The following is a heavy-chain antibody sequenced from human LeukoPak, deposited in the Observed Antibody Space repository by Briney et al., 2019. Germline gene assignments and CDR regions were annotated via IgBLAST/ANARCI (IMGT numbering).Heavy chain of an antibody. D-gene: IGHD5-18*01. CDR2: IYYSGST. Sequence: SETLSLTCTVSGGSISSSSYYWGWLRQPPGKGLEWIGYIYYSGSTYYNPSLKSRVTISVDTSKNQFSLKLSSVTAADTAVYYCAFGYSFDYWGQGTLVTVSS. CDR1: GGSISSSSYY. CDR3: AFGYSFDY. V-gene: IGHV4-30-4*08. J-gene: IGHJ4*02.